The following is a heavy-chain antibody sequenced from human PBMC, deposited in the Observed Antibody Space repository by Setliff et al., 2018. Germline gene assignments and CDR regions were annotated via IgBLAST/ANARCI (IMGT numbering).Heavy chain of an antibody. CDR1: GYTFSSYA. CDR3: AKVLDTTGYYYFDF. CDR2: ISWDGTKT. V-gene: IGHV3-30*18. Sequence: PGGSLRLSCVASGYTFSSYAIHWVRQAPGKGLEWVALISWDGTKTSYADSVRGRFTISRDGSKSTFYLDMSSLRSEDTAVYYCAKVLDTTGYYYFDFWGQGTLVTSPQ. D-gene: IGHD3-22*01. J-gene: IGHJ4*02.